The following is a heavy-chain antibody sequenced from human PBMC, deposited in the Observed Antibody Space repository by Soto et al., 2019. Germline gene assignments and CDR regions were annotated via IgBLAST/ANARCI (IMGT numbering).Heavy chain of an antibody. V-gene: IGHV3-30*18. D-gene: IGHD6-19*01. CDR3: AKEVAVAGDLDY. CDR2: ISADGETK. J-gene: IGHJ4*01. CDR1: GFTFSSYG. Sequence: QVRLVESGGGVVQPGRSLRLSCVASGFTFSSYGIHWVRQAPCKGLEWVGVISADGETKYYADSVKGRFTISRDNSKNTPYLQMDSLRTEDTAVYYCAKEVAVAGDLDYWGHGTLVTVSS.